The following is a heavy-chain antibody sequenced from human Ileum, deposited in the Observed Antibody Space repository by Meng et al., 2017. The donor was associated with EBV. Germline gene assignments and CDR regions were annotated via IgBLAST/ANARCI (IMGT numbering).Heavy chain of an antibody. J-gene: IGHJ4*02. CDR2: FYEGTT. CDR3: AKGGQWDPLDS. D-gene: IGHD1-26*01. Sequence: QVPRQESGPGLVKPLWTLCLTCDGSGVSIRGNYWSWIRKSPVKGLEWIGFFYEGTTNYNPSLKSRVTIAAGPANNQISLRLSSVTSADTAVYYCAKGGQWDPLDSWGRGILVTVSS. V-gene: IGHV4-59*01. CDR1: GVSIRGNY.